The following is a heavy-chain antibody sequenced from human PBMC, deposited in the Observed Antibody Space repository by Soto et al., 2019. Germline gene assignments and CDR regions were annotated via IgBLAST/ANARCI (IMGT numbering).Heavy chain of an antibody. D-gene: IGHD3-22*01. CDR2: INPNSGGT. Sequence: ASVKVSCKASGYTFTGYYMHWVRQAPGQGLEWMGWINPNSGGTNYAQKSQGRVTMTRDTSISTAYMELSRLRSDDTAVYYCARLLGYYDSSGYSTSDYWGQGTLVTVSS. CDR1: GYTFTGYY. CDR3: ARLLGYYDSSGYSTSDY. J-gene: IGHJ4*02. V-gene: IGHV1-2*02.